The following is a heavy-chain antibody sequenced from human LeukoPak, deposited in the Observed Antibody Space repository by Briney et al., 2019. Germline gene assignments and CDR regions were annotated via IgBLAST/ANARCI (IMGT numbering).Heavy chain of an antibody. CDR1: GYTFTDYG. CDR3: ARGGVGLRGWELLHSNDY. V-gene: IGHV1-18*01. Sequence: ASVKVSCKASGYTFTDYGINWERQAPGQGLEWMGWINPFSDNRNYAQNLQGRVTMTTDTSTSTAYMQLRSLRSDDTALYYCARGGVGLRGWELLHSNDYWGQGTLVTVSS. J-gene: IGHJ4*02. CDR2: INPFSDNR. D-gene: IGHD1-26*01.